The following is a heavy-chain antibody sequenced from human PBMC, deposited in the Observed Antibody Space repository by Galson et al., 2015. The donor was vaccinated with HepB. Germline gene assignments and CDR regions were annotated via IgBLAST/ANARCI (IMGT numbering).Heavy chain of an antibody. CDR3: ARGKIRGGDYNDEYFQH. CDR2: ISSSSRYT. D-gene: IGHD2-21*02. V-gene: IGHV3-11*06. J-gene: IGHJ1*01. CDR1: GFTFSDYY. Sequence: SLRLSCAASGFTFSDYYMTWIRQAPGKGLEWVSYISSSSRYTNYAHSAKGRFTISRNNAKSSLYLQMNSLTAEDTAVYYCARGKIRGGDYNDEYFQHWGQGTLVTVSS.